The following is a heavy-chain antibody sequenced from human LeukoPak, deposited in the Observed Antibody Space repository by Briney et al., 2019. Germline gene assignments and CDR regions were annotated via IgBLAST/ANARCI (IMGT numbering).Heavy chain of an antibody. CDR1: GFTFSDYY. D-gene: IGHD2/OR15-2a*01. Sequence: GGSLRLSCAAPGFTFSDYYMSWIRQAPGKGLEWVSYISSSSSYTNYADSVKGRFTISRDNAKNSLYLQMNSLRAEDTAVYYCARGNFRAPNNWGQGTLVTVSS. J-gene: IGHJ4*02. CDR3: ARGNFRAPNN. CDR2: ISSSSSYT. V-gene: IGHV3-11*06.